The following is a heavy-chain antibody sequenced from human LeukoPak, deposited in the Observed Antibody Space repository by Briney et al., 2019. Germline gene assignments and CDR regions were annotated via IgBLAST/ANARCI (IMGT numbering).Heavy chain of an antibody. D-gene: IGHD3-9*01. CDR3: TRLYDISNSWFDP. V-gene: IGHV1-46*03. J-gene: IGHJ5*02. CDR1: GYTFTSYY. Sequence: GASVKVSCKASGYTFTSYYMHWVRQAPGQGLEWMGMIYPSGGSTSYAQKFQGRVTMTRDTSTSTVYMEMSSLRSKDTAVYYCTRLYDISNSWFDPWGQGTLVTVSS. CDR2: IYPSGGST.